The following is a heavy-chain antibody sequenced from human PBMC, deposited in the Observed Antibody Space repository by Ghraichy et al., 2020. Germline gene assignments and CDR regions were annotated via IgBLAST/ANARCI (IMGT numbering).Heavy chain of an antibody. CDR2: ISAYNGNT. CDR3: ARTLGYCSGGSCQEGGYYYYYGMDV. D-gene: IGHD2-15*01. V-gene: IGHV1-18*04. CDR1: GYTFTSYG. J-gene: IGHJ6*02. Sequence: ASVKVSCKASGYTFTSYGISWVRQAPGQGLEWMGWISAYNGNTNYAQKLQGRVTMTTDTSTSTAYMELRSLRSDDTAVYYCARTLGYCSGGSCQEGGYYYYYGMDVWGQGTTVTVSS.